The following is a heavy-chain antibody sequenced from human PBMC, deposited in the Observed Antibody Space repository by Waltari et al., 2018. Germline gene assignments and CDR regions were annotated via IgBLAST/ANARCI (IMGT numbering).Heavy chain of an antibody. V-gene: IGHV1-3*03. CDR2: INAGNGNT. Sequence: QVQLVQSGAEVKKPGASVKVSCKASGYTFTSYAMHWVRQAPGQRLEWMGWINAGNGNTKNSQGFQGRVTITRDTSASTAYMELSSLRSEDMAVYYCARSRYSSSWLDAFDIWGQGTMVTVSS. J-gene: IGHJ3*02. CDR3: ARSRYSSSWLDAFDI. D-gene: IGHD6-13*01. CDR1: GYTFTSYA.